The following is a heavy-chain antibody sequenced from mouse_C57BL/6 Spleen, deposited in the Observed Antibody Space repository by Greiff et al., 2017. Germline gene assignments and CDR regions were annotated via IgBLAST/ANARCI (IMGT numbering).Heavy chain of an antibody. CDR1: GFTFSSYA. D-gene: IGHD2-3*01. CDR3: ARASFYDGYYFDY. V-gene: IGHV5-4*03. CDR2: ISDGGSYT. J-gene: IGHJ2*01. Sequence: EVKLVESGGGLVKPGGSLKLSCAASGFTFSSYAMSWVRQTPEKRLEWVATISDGGSYTYYQDNVKGRFTFSRDNAKNNLYLQMSHPKSEDTVMYYCARASFYDGYYFDYWGQGTPLTVSS.